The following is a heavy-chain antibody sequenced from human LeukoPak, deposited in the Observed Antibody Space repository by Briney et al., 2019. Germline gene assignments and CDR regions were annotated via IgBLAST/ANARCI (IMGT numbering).Heavy chain of an antibody. J-gene: IGHJ5*02. CDR2: IYTSGST. CDR1: GGSFSGYY. D-gene: IGHD4-17*01. V-gene: IGHV4-59*10. CDR3: ASTVYGDYGGVWFDP. Sequence: SETLSLTCAVYGGSFSGYYWSWIRQPAGKGLEWIGRIYTSGSTNYNPSLKSRVTMSVDTSKNQFSLKLSSVTAADTAVYYCASTVYGDYGGVWFDPWGQGTLVTVSS.